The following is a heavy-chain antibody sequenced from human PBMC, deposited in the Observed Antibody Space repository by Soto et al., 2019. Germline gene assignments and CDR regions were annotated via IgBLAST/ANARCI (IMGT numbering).Heavy chain of an antibody. CDR2: ISSSSSYI. CDR1: GFTFSSYS. V-gene: IGHV3-21*01. Sequence: PGGSLRLSCAASGFTFSSYSMNWVRQAPGKGLEWVSSISSSSSYIYYADSVKGRFTISRDNAKNSLYLQMNSLRAEDTAVYYCARDREWSLYAKSTVYYYYGMDVWGQGTTVTVSS. CDR3: ARDREWSLYAKSTVYYYYGMDV. J-gene: IGHJ6*02. D-gene: IGHD3-3*01.